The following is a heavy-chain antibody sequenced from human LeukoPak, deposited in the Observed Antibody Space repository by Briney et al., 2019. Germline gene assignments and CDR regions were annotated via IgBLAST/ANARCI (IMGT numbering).Heavy chain of an antibody. V-gene: IGHV3-21*01. CDR1: GFTFSSYS. J-gene: IGHJ4*02. CDR3: ARLWSTTIDY. CDR2: ISSSSSYI. D-gene: IGHD5/OR15-5a*01. Sequence: PGGSLRLSCAASGFTFSSYSMDWVRQAPGKGLEWVSSISSSSSYIYYADSVKGRFTISRDNAKNSLYLQMNSLRAEDTAVYYCARLWSTTIDYWGQGTLVTVSS.